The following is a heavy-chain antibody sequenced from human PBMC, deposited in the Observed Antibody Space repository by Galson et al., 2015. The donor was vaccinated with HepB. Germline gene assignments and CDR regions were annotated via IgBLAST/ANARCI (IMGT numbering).Heavy chain of an antibody. J-gene: IGHJ4*02. CDR1: GFTFSNAW. CDR2: IKSKTDGGTT. V-gene: IGHV3-15*01. CDR3: TTVPHFFVVVPAAPDY. D-gene: IGHD2-2*01. Sequence: SLRLSCAASGFTFSNAWMSWVRQAPGKGLEWVGRIKSKTDGGTTDYAAPVKGRFTISRDDSKDTLYLQMNSLKTEDTAVYYCTTVPHFFVVVPAAPDYWGQGTLVTVSS.